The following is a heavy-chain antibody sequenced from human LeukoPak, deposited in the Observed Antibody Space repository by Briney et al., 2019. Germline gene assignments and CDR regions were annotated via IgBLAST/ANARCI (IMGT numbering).Heavy chain of an antibody. D-gene: IGHD1-1*01. V-gene: IGHV4-39*07. CDR1: GGSISSSSYY. J-gene: IGHJ5*02. CDR3: ARDAEYNRRWFPLFDP. Sequence: KPSETLSLTCTVSGGSISSSSYYWSWIRQPPGKGLEWMASIYYSGSTYYNTSLKGRVSISIDTSKNQFSLVLSSVTAADTAVYYCARDAEYNRRWFPLFDPWGQGTLVTVSS. CDR2: IYYSGST.